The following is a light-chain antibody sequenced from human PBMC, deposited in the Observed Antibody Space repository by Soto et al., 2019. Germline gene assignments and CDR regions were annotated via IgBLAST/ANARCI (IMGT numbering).Light chain of an antibody. V-gene: IGLV2-14*01. CDR1: SSDVGRYNH. CDR2: EVS. J-gene: IGLJ1*01. CDR3: NSHTSGDFRV. Sequence: QSVLTQPASVSGSPGQSITISCTGTSSDVGRYNHVSWYQHHPGKAPKLIISEVSNRPSGVSNRFSSSKSGYTASLTISGLQAEDEADYYCNSHTSGDFRVFGTGTKVTVL.